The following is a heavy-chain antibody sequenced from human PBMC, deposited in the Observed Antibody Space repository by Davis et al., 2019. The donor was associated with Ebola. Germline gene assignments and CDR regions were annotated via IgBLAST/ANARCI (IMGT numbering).Heavy chain of an antibody. V-gene: IGHV1-69*13. Sequence: SVKVSCKASGYTFTEHYMHWVRQAPGQGLEWMGWVIPVFGTTNYAQKFQGRVTLTADESTSTAYMELTNLRSDDTAVYYCAREVGETKLDQWGQGTLVTVSS. CDR2: VIPVFGTT. D-gene: IGHD1-26*01. J-gene: IGHJ4*02. CDR3: AREVGETKLDQ. CDR1: GYTFTEHY.